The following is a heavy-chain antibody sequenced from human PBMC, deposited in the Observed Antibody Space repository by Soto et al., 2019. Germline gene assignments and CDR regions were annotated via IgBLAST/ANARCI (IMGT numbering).Heavy chain of an antibody. V-gene: IGHV3-9*01. CDR2: ISWNSGSI. CDR1: GFTFDDYA. J-gene: IGHJ4*02. Sequence: EVQLVESGGGLVQPGRSLRLSCAASGFTFDDYAMHWVRQAPGKGLEWVSGISWNSGSIGYVDSVKGRFTISRDNAKNSLYLQMNSLRAEDTALYYCAKSPYSGYQSYFDYWGQGTLVTVSS. D-gene: IGHD5-12*01. CDR3: AKSPYSGYQSYFDY.